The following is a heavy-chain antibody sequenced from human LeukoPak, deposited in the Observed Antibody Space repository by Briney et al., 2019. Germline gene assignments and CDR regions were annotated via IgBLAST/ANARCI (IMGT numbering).Heavy chain of an antibody. V-gene: IGHV4-39*07. D-gene: IGHD4-17*01. Sequence: SETLSLTCTVSGGSISSSSYYWGWIRQPPGKGLEWIGSIYYSGSTYYNPSLKSRVTISVDTSKNQFSLILSSVTAADTAVYYCARDGSGGVTTVLNWFDPWGQGTLVTVSS. J-gene: IGHJ5*02. CDR1: GGSISSSSYY. CDR3: ARDGSGGVTTVLNWFDP. CDR2: IYYSGST.